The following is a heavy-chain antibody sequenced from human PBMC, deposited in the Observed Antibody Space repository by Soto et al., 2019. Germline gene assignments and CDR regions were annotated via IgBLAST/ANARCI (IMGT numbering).Heavy chain of an antibody. Sequence: GGSLRLSCAASGFTFSSYGMHWVRQAPGKGLEWVSAISGSGGSTYYADSVKGRFTISRDNSKNTLYLQMNSLRAEDTAVYYCAKLGNGGMYYFDYWGQGTLVTVSS. D-gene: IGHD4-17*01. V-gene: IGHV3-23*01. CDR1: GFTFSSYG. CDR2: ISGSGGST. J-gene: IGHJ4*02. CDR3: AKLGNGGMYYFDY.